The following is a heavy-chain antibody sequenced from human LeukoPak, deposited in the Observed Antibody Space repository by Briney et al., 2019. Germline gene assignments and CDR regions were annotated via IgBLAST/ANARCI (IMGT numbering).Heavy chain of an antibody. CDR1: GGSISSYY. CDR2: IYYSGST. V-gene: IGHV4-59*01. D-gene: IGHD6-6*01. J-gene: IGHJ4*02. CDR3: ARGPEYSSSPFDY. Sequence: SETLSLTCTVSGGSISSYYWSWIRQPPGKGLEWIGYIYYSGSTNYNPSLKSRVTISVDTSKNQFSLKLTSVTAADTAVYYCARGPEYSSSPFDYWGQGTLVTVSS.